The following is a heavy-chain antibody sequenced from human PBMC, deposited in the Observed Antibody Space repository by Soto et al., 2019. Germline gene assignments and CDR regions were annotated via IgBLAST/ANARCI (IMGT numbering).Heavy chain of an antibody. J-gene: IGHJ4*02. D-gene: IGHD3-9*01. V-gene: IGHV4-39*01. Sequence: SETLSLTCSLSGASISSTSYYWGWIRQPPGKGLQWIGSIHHTGSIDYSPSLKSRVTMSVDTSENQFSLRLNSVTAADTAVYYCARGGRFQGYYDILTDAYYFDYWGQGTLVTVSS. CDR2: IHHTGSI. CDR3: ARGGRFQGYYDILTDAYYFDY. CDR1: GASISSTSYY.